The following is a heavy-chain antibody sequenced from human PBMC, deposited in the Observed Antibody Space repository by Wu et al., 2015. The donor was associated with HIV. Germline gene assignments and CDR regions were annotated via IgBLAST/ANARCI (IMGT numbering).Heavy chain of an antibody. Sequence: QVQLVQSGAEVKKPGASVKVSCKASGYTFIDYYIHWVRQAPGQGLEWMGWINPNSGGTKYAQKFQGRVAMTRDTSISTAYMELTWLTFDDTAVYYCARARGGYYYMDVWGKGTTVTVSS. D-gene: IGHD3-16*01. CDR1: GYTFIDYY. CDR2: INPNSGGT. V-gene: IGHV1-2*02. CDR3: ARARGGYYYMDV. J-gene: IGHJ6*03.